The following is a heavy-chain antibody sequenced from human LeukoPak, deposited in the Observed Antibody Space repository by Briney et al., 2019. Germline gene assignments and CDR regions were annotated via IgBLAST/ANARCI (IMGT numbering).Heavy chain of an antibody. CDR3: ARARLGDFSFDY. Sequence: SETLSLTCTVSGGSISSGAYYWSWIRQHPGKGLEWIGYIYYSGRTYYTPSLKSRVTISVDTSKNQFSLKLSSVTAADTAVYYCARARLGDFSFDYWGQGTLVTVSS. J-gene: IGHJ4*02. D-gene: IGHD2-21*02. CDR2: IYYSGRT. V-gene: IGHV4-31*03. CDR1: GGSISSGAYY.